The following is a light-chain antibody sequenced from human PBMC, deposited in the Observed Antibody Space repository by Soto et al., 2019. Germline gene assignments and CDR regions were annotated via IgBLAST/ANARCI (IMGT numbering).Light chain of an antibody. Sequence: QSALTQPASVSGSPGQSITISCTGTRNDVGSYKFVSWYQQQPGKAPKLMISEVNKRPSGVSNRFSGSKSGNSASLTISGLQAEDEADYYCCSYAGSNWVFGGGTKVTVL. CDR1: RNDVGSYKF. J-gene: IGLJ3*02. V-gene: IGLV2-23*02. CDR2: EVN. CDR3: CSYAGSNWV.